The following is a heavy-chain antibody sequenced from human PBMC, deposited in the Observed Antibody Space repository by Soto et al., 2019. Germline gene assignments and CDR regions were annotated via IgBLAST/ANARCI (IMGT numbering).Heavy chain of an antibody. CDR2: IKSKTDGGTT. D-gene: IGHD2-15*01. CDR1: GFTLSNAW. Sequence: EVQLVESGGGLVKPGGSLRLSCEASGFTLSNAWMSWVRQAPGKGLEWVGRIKSKTDGGTTDYAAPVKGRFTISRDDSKNTLYLQMNSLKTEDTAVYYCTTTVVTFYYYYGMDVWGQGTTVTVSS. CDR3: TTTVVTFYYYYGMDV. V-gene: IGHV3-15*01. J-gene: IGHJ6*02.